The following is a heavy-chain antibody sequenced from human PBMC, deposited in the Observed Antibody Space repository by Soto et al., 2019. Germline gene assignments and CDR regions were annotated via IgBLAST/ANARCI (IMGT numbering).Heavy chain of an antibody. CDR3: ARSEGLVNGPYNWFDP. Sequence: QVQLVQSGAEVKKPGSSVKVSCKASGGTFSSYAISWVRQAPGQGLEWMGGIIPIFGTANYAQKFQGRLMITAVESPSTAYMELSSLRSEDTAVYYCARSEGLVNGPYNWFDPWGQGTLLTVSS. D-gene: IGHD6-19*01. CDR2: IIPIFGTA. V-gene: IGHV1-69*12. CDR1: GGTFSSYA. J-gene: IGHJ5*02.